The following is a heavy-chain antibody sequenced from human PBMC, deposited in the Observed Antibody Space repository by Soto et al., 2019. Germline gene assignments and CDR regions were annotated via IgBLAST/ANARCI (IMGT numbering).Heavy chain of an antibody. CDR2: IIPVLGIT. CDR1: GGTFSGYA. D-gene: IGHD1-20*01. CDR3: AKDPRSITGTTSPEDFQQ. V-gene: IGHV1-69*01. Sequence: QAQLMQSGAEVKKPGSSVKVSCKASGGTFSGYAISWVRQAPGQGLEWMGGIIPVLGITNYAQKFQGRITIAADESTGTAHMDLRSLSSEDTAVYYCAKDPRSITGTTSPEDFQQWGQGTLVTVSS. J-gene: IGHJ1*01.